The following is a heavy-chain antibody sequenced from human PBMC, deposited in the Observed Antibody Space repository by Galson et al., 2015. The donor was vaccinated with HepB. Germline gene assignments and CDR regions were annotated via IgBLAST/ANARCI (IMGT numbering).Heavy chain of an antibody. D-gene: IGHD6-13*01. Sequence: SLRLSCAASGFTVSRSYMAWVRQAPGKGLEWVSVISTSTDLYYADSVRGRFAIARDNSKNSLYLQLNSLRADDTAVYYCARIFTSSWYFDHWGQGTLVTVSS. V-gene: IGHV3-53*01. J-gene: IGHJ4*02. CDR2: ISTSTDL. CDR1: GFTVSRSY. CDR3: ARIFTSSWYFDH.